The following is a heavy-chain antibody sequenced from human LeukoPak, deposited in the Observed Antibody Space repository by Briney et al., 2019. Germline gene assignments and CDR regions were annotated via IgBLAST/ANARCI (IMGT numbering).Heavy chain of an antibody. D-gene: IGHD3-16*01. CDR1: GFTFTSSA. CDR2: IVVGSGNT. V-gene: IGHV1-58*02. CDR3: AAETSYVWGSSDFDY. J-gene: IGHJ4*02. Sequence: SVKVSCKASGFTFTSSAMQWVRQARGQRLEWIGWIVVGSGNTNYAQKFQERVTITRDMSTSTAYMELSSLRSEDKAVYYCAAETSYVWGSSDFDYWGQGTLVTVSS.